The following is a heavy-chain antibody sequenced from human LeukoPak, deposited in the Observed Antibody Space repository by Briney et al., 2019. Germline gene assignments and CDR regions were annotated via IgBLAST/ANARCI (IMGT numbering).Heavy chain of an antibody. V-gene: IGHV3-53*01. J-gene: IGHJ3*02. CDR3: TGGGWSTDDFDI. D-gene: IGHD2-8*02. CDR1: GFTVSRNV. Sequence: PGGSLRLSSAHSGFTVSRNVMTSGRQAPGQGLEWVSVIYSGGSTYYADSVKGRFTISRDNSKNTLFLQMNTLRAEDAAVYFCTGGGWSTDDFDIWGQGTMVTVSS. CDR2: IYSGGST.